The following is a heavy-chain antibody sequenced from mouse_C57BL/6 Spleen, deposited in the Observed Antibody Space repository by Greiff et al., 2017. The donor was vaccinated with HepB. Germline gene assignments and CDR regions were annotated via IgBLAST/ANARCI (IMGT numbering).Heavy chain of an antibody. CDR1: GYTFTGYW. D-gene: IGHD1-1*01. CDR2: ILPGSGST. J-gene: IGHJ3*01. CDR3: ARGENYYGSSQFAY. Sequence: LVESGAELMKPGASVKLSCKATGYTFTGYWIEWVKQRPGHGLEWIGEILPGSGSTNYNEKFKGKATFTADTSSNTAYMQLSSLTTEDSAIYYCARGENYYGSSQFAYWGQGTLVTVSA. V-gene: IGHV1-9*01.